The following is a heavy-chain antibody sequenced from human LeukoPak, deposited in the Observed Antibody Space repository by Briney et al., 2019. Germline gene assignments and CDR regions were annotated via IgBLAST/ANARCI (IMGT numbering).Heavy chain of an antibody. J-gene: IGHJ3*02. V-gene: IGHV3-48*02. CDR3: ASEKWDGFDI. CDR1: GFTFTTYN. D-gene: IGHD1-26*01. Sequence: GGSLRLSCAASGFTFTTYNMNWVRRAPGKGLEWVSYVSSSSSTIYYADSVKGRFTISRDNAKNSLYLQMNSLRDEDTAVYYCASEKWDGFDIWGQGTMVTVSS. CDR2: VSSSSSTI.